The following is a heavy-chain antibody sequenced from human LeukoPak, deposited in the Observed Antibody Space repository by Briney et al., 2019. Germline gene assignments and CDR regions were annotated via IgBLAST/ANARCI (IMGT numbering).Heavy chain of an antibody. Sequence: GGSLRLSCAASGFTFSSYAMSWVRQAPGKGLEWVSAISGSGRSTYYADSVKGRFTISRDNSKNTLYLQMNSLRAEDTAVYYCAKETRKAPYYYMDVWGKGTTVTVSS. J-gene: IGHJ6*03. CDR3: AKETRKAPYYYMDV. CDR1: GFTFSSYA. CDR2: ISGSGRST. D-gene: IGHD1-14*01. V-gene: IGHV3-23*01.